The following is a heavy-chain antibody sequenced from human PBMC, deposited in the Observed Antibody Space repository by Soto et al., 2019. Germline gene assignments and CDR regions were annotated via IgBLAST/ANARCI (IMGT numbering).Heavy chain of an antibody. J-gene: IGHJ4*02. V-gene: IGHV1-24*01. CDR1: GYTLTELS. CDR3: ATDIFRSENFDY. D-gene: IGHD3-3*02. Sequence: VASVKVSCKVSGYTLTELSMHWVRQAPGKGLEWMGGFDPEDGETIYAQKFQGRVTMTEDTSTDTAYMELSSLRSEDTAVYYCATDIFRSENFDYWGQGTLVTVSS. CDR2: FDPEDGET.